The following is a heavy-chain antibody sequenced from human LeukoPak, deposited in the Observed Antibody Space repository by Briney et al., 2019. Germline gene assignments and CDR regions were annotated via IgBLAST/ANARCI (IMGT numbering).Heavy chain of an antibody. D-gene: IGHD3-3*01. CDR1: GGSISSHY. J-gene: IGHJ3*02. CDR2: IYTSGST. CDR3: AREKSDFWSGYYTADAFDI. V-gene: IGHV4-4*07. Sequence: SETLSLTCTVSGGSISSHYWSWIRQPAGKGLEWIGRIYTSGSTNYNPSLKSRVTMSVDTSKNQFSLKLSSVTAADTAVYYCAREKSDFWSGYYTADAFDIWGQGTMVTVSS.